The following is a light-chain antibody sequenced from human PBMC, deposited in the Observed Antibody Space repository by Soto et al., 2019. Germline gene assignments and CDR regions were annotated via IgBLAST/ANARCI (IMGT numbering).Light chain of an antibody. CDR3: QQYNNWPPP. V-gene: IGKV3-15*01. CDR2: GAS. J-gene: IGKJ4*01. CDR1: QSVSSN. Sequence: EIVMTQSPATLSVSPGERATLSCRASQSVSSNLAWYQQKPGQAPRLLIYGASTRATGIPARFSGSGSGTEFTLTISSLQSGDFAVYYCQQYNNWPPPFGGGTKVEIK.